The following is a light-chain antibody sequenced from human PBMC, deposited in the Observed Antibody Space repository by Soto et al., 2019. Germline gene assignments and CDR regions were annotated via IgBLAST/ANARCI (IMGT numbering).Light chain of an antibody. J-gene: IGLJ2*01. Sequence: SYELTQPPSVSMSPGQTASITCSGDKLGYKYACWYQQKPGQSPVLVIYQDNKRPSGIPERFSGSNSGNTATLTISGTQAVDEADYYCQAWDSSTVVFGGGTKLTVL. CDR2: QDN. V-gene: IGLV3-1*01. CDR3: QAWDSSTVV. CDR1: KLGYKY.